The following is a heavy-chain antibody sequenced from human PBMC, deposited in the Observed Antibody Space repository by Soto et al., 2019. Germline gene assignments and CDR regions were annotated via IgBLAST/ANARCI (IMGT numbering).Heavy chain of an antibody. CDR3: ARAYRRELSLLGY. V-gene: IGHV1-8*02. CDR1: GYTFTGYY. D-gene: IGHD3-16*02. CDR2: INPNSGNT. J-gene: IGHJ4*02. Sequence: ASVKVSCKASGYTFTGYYMHWVRQAPGQGLEWMGWINPNSGNTGYAQKFQGRVTMTRNTSISTAYMELSSLRSEDTAVYYCARAYRRELSLLGYWGQGTLVTVSS.